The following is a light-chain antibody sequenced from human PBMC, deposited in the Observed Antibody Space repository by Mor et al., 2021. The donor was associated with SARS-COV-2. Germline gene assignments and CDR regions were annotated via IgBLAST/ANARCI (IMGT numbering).Light chain of an antibody. Sequence: SSYLAWYQQKPGQAPRLLIYDASNRATGIPARFSGGGSGTDFTLTISSLEPEDAAVYYCQQRSNWPHLTFGGGTRVEIK. CDR3: QQRSNWPHLT. V-gene: IGKV3-11*01. CDR2: DAS. CDR1: SSY. J-gene: IGKJ4*01.